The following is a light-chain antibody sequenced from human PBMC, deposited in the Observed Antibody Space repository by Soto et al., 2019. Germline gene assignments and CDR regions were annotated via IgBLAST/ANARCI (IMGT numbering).Light chain of an antibody. CDR1: SSDVGSFNY. J-gene: IGLJ2*01. V-gene: IGLV2-14*01. CDR3: YSYTSSSTLV. CDR2: AVS. Sequence: QSALTQPASVSGSPGQSITISCTGTSSDVGSFNYVSWYQQHPGKAPKLLIYAVSNRPSGVSDRFSGSKSGNTASLTISGLQTEDEADYYCYSYTSSSTLVFGGGTKLTVL.